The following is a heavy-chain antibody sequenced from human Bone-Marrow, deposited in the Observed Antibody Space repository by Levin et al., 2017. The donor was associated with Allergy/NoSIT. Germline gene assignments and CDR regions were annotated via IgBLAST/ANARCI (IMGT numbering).Heavy chain of an antibody. V-gene: IGHV1-3*01. CDR1: GYTFTSYA. Sequence: PGESLKISCKASGYTFTSYAMHWVRQAPGQRLEWMGWINAGNGNTKYSQKFQGRVTITRDTSASTAYMELSSLRSEDTAVYYCARDPNRILEWLSTNTGGLDYWGQGTLVTVSS. CDR2: INAGNGNT. J-gene: IGHJ4*02. CDR3: ARDPNRILEWLSTNTGGLDY. D-gene: IGHD3-3*01.